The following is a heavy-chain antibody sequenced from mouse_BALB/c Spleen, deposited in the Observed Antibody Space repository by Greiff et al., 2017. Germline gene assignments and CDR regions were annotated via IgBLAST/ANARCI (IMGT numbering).Heavy chain of an antibody. CDR1: GFTFSNYW. CDR2: IRLKSNNYAT. D-gene: IGHD2-1*01. J-gene: IGHJ2*01. V-gene: IGHV6-6*02. CDR3: TRDGNYGDYFDY. Sequence: EVKLQESGGGLVQPGGSMKLSCVASGFTFSNYWMNWVRQSPEKGLEWVAEIRLKSNNYATHYAESVKGRFTISRDDSKSSVYLQMNNLRAEDTGIYYCTRDGNYGDYFDYWGQGTTLTVSS.